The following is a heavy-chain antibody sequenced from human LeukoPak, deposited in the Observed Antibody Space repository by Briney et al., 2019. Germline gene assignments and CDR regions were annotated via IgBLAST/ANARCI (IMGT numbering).Heavy chain of an antibody. CDR2: INPSGGST. D-gene: IGHD6-6*01. CDR1: GYTFTSYY. V-gene: IGHV1-46*01. CDR3: ARDIEYSSYNFHY. J-gene: IGHJ4*02. Sequence: ASVKVSCRASGYTFTSYYMHWVRQAPGQGLEWMGIINPSGGSTSYAQKFQGRVTMTRDTCISTAYMELSRLRSHDTAVYYCARDIEYSSYNFHYWGQGTLVTVSS.